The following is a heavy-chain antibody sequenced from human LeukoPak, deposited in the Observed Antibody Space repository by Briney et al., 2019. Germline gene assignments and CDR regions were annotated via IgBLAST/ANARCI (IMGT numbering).Heavy chain of an antibody. V-gene: IGHV3-23*01. J-gene: IGHJ4*02. CDR2: ISGTGSTT. D-gene: IGHD6-19*01. Sequence: GGSLRLACAASGFTFSSYAMSWVRQAPGGGLEWVSSISGTGSTTYYADSVKGRFTISRDNSKNTLYLQMNSLKAEDTAVYYCAQDPLGSGWFDAFDYWGQGTLVTVSS. CDR3: AQDPLGSGWFDAFDY. CDR1: GFTFSSYA.